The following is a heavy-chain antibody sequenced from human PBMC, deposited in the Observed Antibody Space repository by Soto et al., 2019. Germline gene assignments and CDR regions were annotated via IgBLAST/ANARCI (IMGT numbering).Heavy chain of an antibody. D-gene: IGHD6-13*01. V-gene: IGHV1-69*01. Sequence: QVQLVQSRAEVKEPGSSVKVSCKASGGRFTHYSFSWVRQAPGQGLVWMGGIIPIFNTANYAQKFEDRFTITADESTSTAYMELSGLRSDDTAVYFCARGQGQELVHGGDYCGQGTLVTVSS. CDR3: ARGQGQELVHGGDY. CDR1: GGRFTHYS. J-gene: IGHJ4*02. CDR2: IIPIFNTA.